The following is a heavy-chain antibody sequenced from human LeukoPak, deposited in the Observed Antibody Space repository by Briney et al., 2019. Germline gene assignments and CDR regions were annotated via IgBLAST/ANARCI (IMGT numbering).Heavy chain of an antibody. Sequence: PSETLSLTCAVYGGSFSGYYWSWIRQPPGKGLEWIGEINHSGSTNYNPSLKSRVTISVDTSKNQFSLKLSSVTAADTAVYYCARVRAMIVVAIRRGYFDYWGQGTLVTVSS. D-gene: IGHD3-22*01. CDR2: INHSGST. J-gene: IGHJ4*02. CDR3: ARVRAMIVVAIRRGYFDY. V-gene: IGHV4-34*01. CDR1: GGSFSGYY.